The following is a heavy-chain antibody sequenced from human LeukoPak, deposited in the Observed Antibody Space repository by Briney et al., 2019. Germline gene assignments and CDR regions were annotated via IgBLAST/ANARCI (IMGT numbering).Heavy chain of an antibody. CDR1: GYTFTSYD. CDR2: MNPNSGNT. V-gene: IGHV1-8*01. D-gene: IGHD2-15*01. J-gene: IGHJ4*02. Sequence: ASVKVSCKASGYTFTSYDINWVRQATGQGLEWMGWMNPNSGNTGYAQKFQGRVTMTRNTSISTAYMEQSSLRSEDTAVYYCATGPLGYCSGGSCSWGQGTLVTVSS. CDR3: ATGPLGYCSGGSCS.